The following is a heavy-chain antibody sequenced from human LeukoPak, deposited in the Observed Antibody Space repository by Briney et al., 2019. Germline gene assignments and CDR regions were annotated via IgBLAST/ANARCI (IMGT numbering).Heavy chain of an antibody. CDR2: IYYSGST. CDR3: ARVLKWEMFQKLYYYGVDV. Sequence: PSETLSLTCTVSGGSISSYYWSWIRQPPGKGLEWIGYIYYSGSTNYNPSFKSRVTISLDTSKNQFSLKLSSVTAADTAMYYCARVLKWEMFQKLYYYGVDVWGQGTTVTVSS. CDR1: GGSISSYY. J-gene: IGHJ6*02. D-gene: IGHD1-26*01. V-gene: IGHV4-59*01.